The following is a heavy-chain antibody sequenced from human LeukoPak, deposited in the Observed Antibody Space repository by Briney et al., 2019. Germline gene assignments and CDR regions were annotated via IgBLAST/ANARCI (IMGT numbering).Heavy chain of an antibody. CDR2: IYYSGST. J-gene: IGHJ4*02. D-gene: IGHD3-22*01. CDR1: GGSISSGGYY. V-gene: IGHV4-31*03. Sequence: SETLSLTCTVSGGSISSGGYYWSWIRQHPGKGLEWIGYIYYSGSTYYNPSLKSRVTISVDTSKNQFSLKLSSVTAADTAVYYCARAQGGYDSSGYYFDYWGQGTLVTVSS. CDR3: ARAQGGYDSSGYYFDY.